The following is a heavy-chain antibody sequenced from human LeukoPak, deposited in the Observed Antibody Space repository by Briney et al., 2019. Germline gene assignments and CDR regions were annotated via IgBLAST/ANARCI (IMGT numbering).Heavy chain of an antibody. J-gene: IGHJ3*02. V-gene: IGHV3-21*01. D-gene: IGHD1-26*01. CDR1: GFTFSSYT. CDR2: ISSSYI. Sequence: GGSLRLSCVASGFTFSSYTINWVRQAPGKGLEWVSSISSSYIYYADSVKGRFTISRDNAKNSLYLQMNSLRAEDTAVYYCARDAGELRDAFDIWGQGTMVTVSS. CDR3: ARDAGELRDAFDI.